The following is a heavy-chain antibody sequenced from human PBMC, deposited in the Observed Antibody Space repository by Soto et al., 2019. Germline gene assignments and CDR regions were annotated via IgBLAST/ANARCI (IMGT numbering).Heavy chain of an antibody. CDR2: ISYDGSNK. V-gene: IGHV3-30-3*01. CDR1: GFTFSSYA. CDR3: ARVFSNYLYYGMDV. J-gene: IGHJ6*02. D-gene: IGHD3-10*02. Sequence: SLRLSCAASGFTFSSYAMHWVRQAPGKGLEWVAVISYDGSNKYYADSVKGRFTISRDNSKNTLYLQMNSLRAEDTAVYYCARVFSNYLYYGMDVWGQGITVTVSS.